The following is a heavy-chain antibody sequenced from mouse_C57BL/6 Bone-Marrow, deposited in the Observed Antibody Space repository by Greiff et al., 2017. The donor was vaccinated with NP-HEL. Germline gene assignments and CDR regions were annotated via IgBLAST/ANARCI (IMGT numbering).Heavy chain of an antibody. J-gene: IGHJ1*03. Sequence: EVKLEESGGGLVQPGGSMKLSCVASGFTFSNYWMNWVRQSPEKGLEWVAQIRLKSDNYATHYAESVKGRFTISRDDSKSSVYLQMNNLMAEDTGIYYCTGGYLRWYFDVWGTGTTVTVSS. CDR2: IRLKSDNYAT. D-gene: IGHD2-3*01. CDR1: GFTFSNYW. V-gene: IGHV6-3*01. CDR3: TGGYLRWYFDV.